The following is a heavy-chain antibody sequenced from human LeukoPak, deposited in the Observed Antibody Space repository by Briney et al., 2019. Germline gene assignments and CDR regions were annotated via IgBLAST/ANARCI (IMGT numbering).Heavy chain of an antibody. CDR3: ARDLELERNRWNYFES. CDR1: GGSISSYY. D-gene: IGHD1-1*01. CDR2: MHYSGDS. Sequence: SETLSLTCTVSGGSISSYYWSWIRQPPGKGLEWIGSMHYSGDSKYNPSLRSRVSLSIDTSKQQFSLRLSSVTAADTAVYYCARDLELERNRWNYFESWGQGALVTVSS. V-gene: IGHV4-59*01. J-gene: IGHJ4*02.